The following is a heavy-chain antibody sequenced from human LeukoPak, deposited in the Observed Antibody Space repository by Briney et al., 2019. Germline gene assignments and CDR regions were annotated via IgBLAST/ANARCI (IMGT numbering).Heavy chain of an antibody. CDR1: GFTFSNYW. CDR3: ARDKIVGASKFDY. Sequence: PGGSLRLSCAVSGFTFSNYWMSWVRQAPGKGLEGVAHIKQDESEKYYVDSVKGRFTISRDNAKNSLYLQMNSLRAEDTAIYYCARDKIVGASKFDYWGQGTLVTVSS. J-gene: IGHJ4*02. V-gene: IGHV3-7*01. CDR2: IKQDESEK. D-gene: IGHD1-26*01.